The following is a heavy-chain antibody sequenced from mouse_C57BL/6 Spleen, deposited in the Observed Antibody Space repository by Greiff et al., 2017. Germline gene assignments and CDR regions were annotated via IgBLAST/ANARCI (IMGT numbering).Heavy chain of an antibody. D-gene: IGHD3-1*01. CDR2: IHPNSGST. CDR3: ARSGDGYFDY. J-gene: IGHJ2*01. V-gene: IGHV1-64*01. Sequence: QVQLQQSGAELVKPGASVKLSCKASGYTFTSYWMHWVKQRPGQGLEWIGMIHPNSGSTNYNEKFKSKATLTVDKSSSTAYMQLSSLTSEDSAVYYCARSGDGYFDYWGQGTTLTVSS. CDR1: GYTFTSYW.